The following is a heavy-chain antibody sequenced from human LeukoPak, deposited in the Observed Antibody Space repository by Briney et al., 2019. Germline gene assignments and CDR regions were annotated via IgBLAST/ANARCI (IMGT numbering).Heavy chain of an antibody. J-gene: IGHJ5*02. V-gene: IGHV4-30-4*01. Sequence: SQTLSLTCTVSGVSISSGDYYWSWIRQPPGKGLEWIAYMYYSGSTYYNPSLKSRVTISLDTSKNQFSLKLSSVTAADTAVYYCARPYYYDSRIDPWGQGALVTVSS. CDR1: GVSISSGDYY. D-gene: IGHD3-22*01. CDR3: ARPYYYDSRIDP. CDR2: MYYSGST.